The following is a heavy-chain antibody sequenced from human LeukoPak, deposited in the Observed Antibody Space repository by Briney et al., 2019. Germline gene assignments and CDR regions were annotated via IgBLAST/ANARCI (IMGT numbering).Heavy chain of an antibody. CDR3: ARTQHPTMNWFDP. V-gene: IGHV4-34*01. CDR2: INHTGST. J-gene: IGHJ5*02. CDR1: SGSFSDYN. D-gene: IGHD1-1*01. Sequence: PSETLSLTCAVYSGSFSDYNWNWIRQPPGKGLEWIGEINHTGSTNYNPSLKSRVTISVDTSENQLSLKLSSVTAADTAVYYCARTQHPTMNWFDPWGQGTLVTVSS.